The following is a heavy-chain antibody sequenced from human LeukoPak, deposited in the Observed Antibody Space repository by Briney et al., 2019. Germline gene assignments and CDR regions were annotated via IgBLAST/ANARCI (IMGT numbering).Heavy chain of an antibody. CDR1: GYTFTSYG. J-gene: IGHJ4*02. CDR2: ISAYNGNT. V-gene: IGHV1-18*01. Sequence: RASVKVSCKASGYTFTSYGISWVRQAPGQGLEWMGWISAYNGNTNYAQKLQGRVTMTTDTSTSTAYMELRSLRSDDTAVYYCAVENVWAAAAGPNNPFDYWGQGTLVTVFS. CDR3: AVENVWAAAAGPNNPFDY. D-gene: IGHD6-13*01.